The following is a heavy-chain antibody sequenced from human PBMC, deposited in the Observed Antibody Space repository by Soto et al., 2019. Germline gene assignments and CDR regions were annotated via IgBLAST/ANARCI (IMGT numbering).Heavy chain of an antibody. CDR1: GFTFSSYA. CDR3: ANTMGANWNYEDAFDI. V-gene: IGHV3-23*01. D-gene: IGHD1-7*01. Sequence: EVQLLESGGGLVQPGGSLRLSCAASGFTFSSYAMSWVRQAPGKGLEWVSAISGSGGSTYYADSVKGRFTISRDNSKNTLYLQMNSLRAEDTAVYYCANTMGANWNYEDAFDIWGQGTMVTVSS. J-gene: IGHJ3*02. CDR2: ISGSGGST.